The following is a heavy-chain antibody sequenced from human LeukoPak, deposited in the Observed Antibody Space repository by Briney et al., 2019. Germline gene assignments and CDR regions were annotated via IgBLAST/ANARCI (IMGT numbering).Heavy chain of an antibody. V-gene: IGHV3-48*03. CDR2: ISTNGDVI. CDR3: AKDATTAVGWVYMDV. Sequence: GGSLRLSCAASGFTFDDYGMSWVRQAPGKGLEWVAHISTNGDVINYANSVKGRFTISRDNAKNSVHLQMNSLRADDTALYYCAKDATTAVGWVYMDVWGKGTTVTISS. D-gene: IGHD6-13*01. J-gene: IGHJ6*03. CDR1: GFTFDDYG.